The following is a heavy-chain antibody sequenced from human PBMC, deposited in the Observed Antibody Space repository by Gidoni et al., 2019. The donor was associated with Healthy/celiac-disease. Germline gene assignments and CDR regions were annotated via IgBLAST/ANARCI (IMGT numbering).Heavy chain of an antibody. D-gene: IGHD1-26*01. CDR1: CASILSGGYC. CDR3: ARMGNGIPLVAFDY. Sequence: QLQLQESGPGLVKPSQTLALTCIVSCASILSGGYCWSWIRQHPGKGLEWIGYIYSSGSTYYNPSLKSRVTISVDTSKNQFSLKLSSVTAADTAVYYCARMGNGIPLVAFDYWGQGTLVTVSS. V-gene: IGHV4-31*03. J-gene: IGHJ4*02. CDR2: IYSSGST.